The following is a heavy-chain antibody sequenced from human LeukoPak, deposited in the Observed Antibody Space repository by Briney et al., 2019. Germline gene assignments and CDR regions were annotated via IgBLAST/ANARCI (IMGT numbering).Heavy chain of an antibody. CDR1: GYTFTGYY. D-gene: IGHD3-22*01. J-gene: IGHJ6*03. V-gene: IGHV1-2*02. Sequence: ASVKVSCKASGYTFTGYYMHWVRQAPGQGLEWMGWINPNSGGTNYAQKFQGRVTMTRDTSISTAYMELSRLRSDDTAAYYCARDGDSSGYYYGYYYYYYMDVWGKGTTVTVSS. CDR2: INPNSGGT. CDR3: ARDGDSSGYYYGYYYYYYMDV.